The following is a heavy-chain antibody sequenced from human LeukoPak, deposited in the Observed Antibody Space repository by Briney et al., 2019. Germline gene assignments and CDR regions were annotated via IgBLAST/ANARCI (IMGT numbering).Heavy chain of an antibody. D-gene: IGHD6-13*01. Sequence: GASVKVSCKASGYTFTGYYMHWVRQAPGQGLEWMGWINPNSGGTNYAQKFQGRVTMTRDTSISTAYMELSSLRSDDTAVYYCARDSHSSSWYAPSLKNWFDPWGQGTLVTVSS. V-gene: IGHV1-2*02. CDR3: ARDSHSSSWYAPSLKNWFDP. J-gene: IGHJ5*02. CDR2: INPNSGGT. CDR1: GYTFTGYY.